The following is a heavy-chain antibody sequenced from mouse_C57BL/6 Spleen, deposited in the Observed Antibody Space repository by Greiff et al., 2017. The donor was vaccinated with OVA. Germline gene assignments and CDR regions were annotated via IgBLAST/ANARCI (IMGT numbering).Heavy chain of an antibody. CDR2: IYPGDGDT. CDR3: ALTTVVEGGFDY. CDR1: GYAFSSYW. J-gene: IGHJ2*01. Sequence: VQLQQPGAELVKPGASVKLSCKASGYAFSSYWMNWVKQRPGKGLEWIGQIYPGDGDTNYNGKFKGKATLTADKSSSTAYMQLSSLTSGVSAVYFCALTTVVEGGFDYWGKGTTLTVSS. V-gene: IGHV1-80*01. D-gene: IGHD1-1*01.